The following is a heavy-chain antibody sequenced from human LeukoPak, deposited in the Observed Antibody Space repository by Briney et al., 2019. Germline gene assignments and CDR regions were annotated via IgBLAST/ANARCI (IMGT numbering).Heavy chain of an antibody. J-gene: IGHJ3*02. V-gene: IGHV4-59*12. CDR2: IYYSGST. CDR3: ARDFVPLSRYFDWVDAFDI. Sequence: PSETLSLTCTVSGGSISSYYWSWIRQPPGKGLEWIGYIYYSGSTNYNPSLKSRVTISVDTSKNQFSLKLSSVTAADTAVYYCARDFVPLSRYFDWVDAFDIWGQGTMVTVSS. D-gene: IGHD3-9*01. CDR1: GGSISSYY.